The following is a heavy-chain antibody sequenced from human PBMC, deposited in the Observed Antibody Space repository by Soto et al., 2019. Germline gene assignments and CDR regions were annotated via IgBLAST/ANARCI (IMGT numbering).Heavy chain of an antibody. Sequence: PGESLKISGKGSGYSFTSYWIVWVRQMAGKGLEWMGTIYPGDSDTRYSPSFQGQVTISADKSISTAYLQWNSLKASDTAMYFCARNKGYCSSTSCHAMDVWGQGATVTVSS. CDR3: ARNKGYCSSTSCHAMDV. CDR1: GYSFTSYW. J-gene: IGHJ6*02. V-gene: IGHV5-51*01. D-gene: IGHD2-2*01. CDR2: IYPGDSDT.